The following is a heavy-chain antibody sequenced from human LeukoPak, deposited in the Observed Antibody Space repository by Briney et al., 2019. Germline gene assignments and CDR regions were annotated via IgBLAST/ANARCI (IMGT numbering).Heavy chain of an antibody. D-gene: IGHD2-15*01. V-gene: IGHV3-21*04. J-gene: IGHJ5*02. Sequence: GGSLRPSCAASGFTFSSYSMNWVRQAPGKGLEWVSSISSSSSYIYYADSVKGRFTISRDNSKNALYLQMNSLRAEDTAVYYCAKGFVVVVSATQSSWFDPWGQGTLVTVSS. CDR2: ISSSSSYI. CDR1: GFTFSSYS. CDR3: AKGFVVVVSATQSSWFDP.